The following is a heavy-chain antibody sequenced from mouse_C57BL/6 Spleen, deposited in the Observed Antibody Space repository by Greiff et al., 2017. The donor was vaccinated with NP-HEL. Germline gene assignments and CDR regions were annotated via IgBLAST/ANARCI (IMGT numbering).Heavy chain of an antibody. D-gene: IGHD1-1*01. J-gene: IGHJ3*01. CDR1: GYSITSGYY. Sequence: EVHLVESGPGLVKPSQSLSLTCSVTGYSITSGYYWNWIRQFPGNKLEWMGYISYDGSNNYNPSLKNRISITRDTSKNQFFLKLNSVTTEDTATYYCARGGVYYGSSYWFAYWGQGTLVTVSA. CDR2: ISYDGSN. CDR3: ARGGVYYGSSYWFAY. V-gene: IGHV3-6*01.